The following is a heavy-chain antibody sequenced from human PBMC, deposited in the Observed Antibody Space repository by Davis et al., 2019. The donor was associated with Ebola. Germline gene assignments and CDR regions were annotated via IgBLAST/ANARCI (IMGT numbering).Heavy chain of an antibody. CDR1: GFTFSSYS. CDR3: AKDGAQSKKAQWLDPYGLFDY. V-gene: IGHV3-21*01. Sequence: GESLKISCAASGFTFSSYSMNWVRQAPGKGLEWVSSISSSSSYIYYADSVKGRFTISRDNAKNSLYLQMNSLRAEDTAVYYCAKDGAQSKKAQWLDPYGLFDYWGQGTLVTVSS. CDR2: ISSSSSYI. J-gene: IGHJ4*02. D-gene: IGHD6-19*01.